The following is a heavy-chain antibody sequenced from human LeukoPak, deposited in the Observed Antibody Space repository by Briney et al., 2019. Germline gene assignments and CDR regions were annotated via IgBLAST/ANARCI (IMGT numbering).Heavy chain of an antibody. CDR1: GFTFSSYG. D-gene: IGHD3-16*01. V-gene: IGHV3-30*18. CDR2: ISYDGSNK. Sequence: GGSLRLSCAASGFTFSSYGMHWVRQAPGKGLEWVAVISYDGSNKYYADSVKGRFTISRDNSKNTLYLQMNSLRAEDTAVYYCAKDRGGTLTHPTDAFDIWGQGTMVTVSS. CDR3: AKDRGGTLTHPTDAFDI. J-gene: IGHJ3*02.